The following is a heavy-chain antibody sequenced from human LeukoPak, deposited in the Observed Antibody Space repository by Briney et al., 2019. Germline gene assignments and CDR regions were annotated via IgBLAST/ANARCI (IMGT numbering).Heavy chain of an antibody. J-gene: IGHJ4*02. CDR2: IKQDGSEK. CDR3: AKNPGQHCSSTSCYVDY. D-gene: IGHD2-2*01. CDR1: GFTFSSYW. Sequence: GGSLRLSCAASGFTFSSYWMSWVRQAPGKGLEWVANIKQDGSEKYYVDSVKGRFTISRDNSKNTLYLQMNSLRVEDTAVYYCAKNPGQHCSSTSCYVDYWGQGTLVTVSS. V-gene: IGHV3-7*03.